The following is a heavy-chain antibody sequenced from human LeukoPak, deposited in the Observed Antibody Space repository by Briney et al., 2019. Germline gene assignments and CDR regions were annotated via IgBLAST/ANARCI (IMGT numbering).Heavy chain of an antibody. Sequence: GGSLRPSCAASGFSVSDKYMGWVRQAPGKGLEWVSVIYTAGDTFYPDSVRGRFSISRDTSRNMVNLQMNSLRAEDTALYYCTSGQMFTSGGFDDWGRGTLVTVSS. CDR1: GFSVSDKY. CDR2: IYTAGDT. V-gene: IGHV3-53*01. CDR3: TSGQMFTSGGFDD. J-gene: IGHJ4*02. D-gene: IGHD6-19*01.